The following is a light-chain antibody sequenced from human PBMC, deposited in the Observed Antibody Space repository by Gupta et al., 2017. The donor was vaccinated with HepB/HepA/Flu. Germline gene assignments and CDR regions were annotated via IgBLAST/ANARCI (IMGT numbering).Light chain of an antibody. J-gene: IGLJ2*01. Sequence: QSALTPPASLSASPGQSITLSPTRTSSDVGGYNYVSWYQQHPGKAPKLMIYDVSNRPSGVSNRFSGSKSGNTASLTISGLQAEDEADYYCSSYTSSSTLVFGGGTKLTVL. CDR1: SSDVGGYNY. V-gene: IGLV2-14*03. CDR3: SSYTSSSTLV. CDR2: DVS.